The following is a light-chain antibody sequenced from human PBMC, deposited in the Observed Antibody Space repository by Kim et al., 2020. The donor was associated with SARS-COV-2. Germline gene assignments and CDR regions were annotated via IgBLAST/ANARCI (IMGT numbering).Light chain of an antibody. V-gene: IGKV3-11*01. CDR1: QSVNSY. J-gene: IGKJ2*01. CDR3: RQRRNWPHT. Sequence: EIVLTQSPATLSLSPGERATLSCRASQSVNSYLAWYQQKPGQAPRLLIYDTSDRATGIPARFSGSGSGTDFTLTISSLEPEDSAVYYCRQRRNWPHTFGQGTKLEI. CDR2: DTS.